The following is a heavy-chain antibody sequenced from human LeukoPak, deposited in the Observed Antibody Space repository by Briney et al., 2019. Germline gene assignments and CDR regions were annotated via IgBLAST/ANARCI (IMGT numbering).Heavy chain of an antibody. CDR1: GYTFTSYG. CDR2: ISPYNTNT. V-gene: IGHV1-18*01. Sequence: GASVKVSCKASGYTFTSYGISWVRQAPGQGLEWMGWISPYNTNTNYPQKLQGRVTMTIDTSTSIAYMELRSLRSDDTAVYYCARDYDFVPDYWGQGSLVTVSS. CDR3: ARDYDFVPDY. J-gene: IGHJ4*02. D-gene: IGHD3-22*01.